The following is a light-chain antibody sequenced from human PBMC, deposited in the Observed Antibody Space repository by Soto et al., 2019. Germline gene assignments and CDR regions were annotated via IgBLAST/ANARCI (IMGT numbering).Light chain of an antibody. J-gene: IGKJ1*01. CDR1: QSVSNSY. V-gene: IGKV3-20*01. Sequence: EVVLTQSPGTLSLSPGERATRSCRASQSVSNSYLAWYQQKPGQAPRLLIYDASRRAPGIPDRFSGSGSETDFTLTISRLESEAFAVYYCQQYGSSPWTFAEGTKGDNK. CDR3: QQYGSSPWT. CDR2: DAS.